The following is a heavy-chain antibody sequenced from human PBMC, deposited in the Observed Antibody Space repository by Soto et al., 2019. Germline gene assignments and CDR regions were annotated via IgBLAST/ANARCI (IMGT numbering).Heavy chain of an antibody. CDR3: AAELYSGGSCCSFDI. CDR1: GFTFSNSA. V-gene: IGHV1-58*01. CDR2: IVVGGGNT. Sequence: QMQVVQSGPEVKKPGTSVKVSCKASGFTFSNSAVQWVRQAPGERLQWIGWIVVGGGNTNYAQDLQERLTITRDMSTNTAYMELSSLRSEDTAVYYCAAELYSGGSCCSFDIWGQGTMVTVSS. D-gene: IGHD2-15*01. J-gene: IGHJ3*02.